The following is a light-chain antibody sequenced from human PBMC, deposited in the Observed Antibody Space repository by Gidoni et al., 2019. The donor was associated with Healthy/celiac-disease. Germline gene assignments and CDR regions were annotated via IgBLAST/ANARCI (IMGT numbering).Light chain of an antibody. CDR2: ATA. CDR3: QLSYRTPQS. V-gene: IGKV1-39*01. Sequence: QMTQSPSSLSASVGDRVTITCRASQSISSYSNWYQQKPGKAPKLLIYATASLQSGVPSRLSGIGFGTEFTSTISSVQSEDLTTYYIQLSYRTPQSFXPXTKVXIK. CDR1: QSISSY. J-gene: IGKJ3*01.